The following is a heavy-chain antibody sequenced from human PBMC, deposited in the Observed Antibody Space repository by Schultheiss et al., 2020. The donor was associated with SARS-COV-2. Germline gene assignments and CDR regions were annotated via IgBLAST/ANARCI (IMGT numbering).Heavy chain of an antibody. V-gene: IGHV3-9*01. CDR1: GFTFDDYA. D-gene: IGHD3-9*01. CDR2: ISWNSGSI. Sequence: GGSLRLSCAASGFTFDDYAMHWVRQAPGKGLEWVSGISWNSGSIHYADSVKGRFTISRDNAKNSLYLQMNSLRAEDTAVYYCARSKIFVDYWGQGTLVTVSS. J-gene: IGHJ4*02. CDR3: ARSKIFVDY.